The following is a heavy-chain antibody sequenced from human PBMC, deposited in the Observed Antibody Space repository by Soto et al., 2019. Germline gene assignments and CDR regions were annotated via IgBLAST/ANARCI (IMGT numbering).Heavy chain of an antibody. D-gene: IGHD5-18*01. CDR3: ARRHGYSYGYVDF. J-gene: IGHJ4*03. Sequence: GESLKISCKGSGYSFTSYWIGWVRQMPGKGLEWMGIIYPSDSDITYMPTFEGRVIISADNSISTAYLQWTSLQASDTAKYFCARRHGYSYGYVDFWGQGTLVTVSS. CDR1: GYSFTSYW. V-gene: IGHV5-51*01. CDR2: IYPSDSDI.